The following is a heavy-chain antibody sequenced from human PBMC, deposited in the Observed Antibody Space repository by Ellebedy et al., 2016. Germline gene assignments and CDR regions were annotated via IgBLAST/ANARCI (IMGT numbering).Heavy chain of an antibody. CDR2: IYSGGST. D-gene: IGHD4-17*01. CDR1: GFTVSSNY. Sequence: GGSLRLXCAASGFTVSSNYMSWVRQAPGKGLEWVSVIYSGGSTYYADSVKGRFTISRDNSKNTLYLQMNSLRAEDTAVYYCARDLTDNGVTTVTHDGSDYWGQGTLVTVSS. J-gene: IGHJ4*02. CDR3: ARDLTDNGVTTVTHDGSDY. V-gene: IGHV3-53*01.